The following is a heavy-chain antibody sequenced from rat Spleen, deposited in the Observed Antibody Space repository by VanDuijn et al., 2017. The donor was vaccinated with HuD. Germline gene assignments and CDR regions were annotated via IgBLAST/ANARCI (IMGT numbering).Heavy chain of an antibody. Sequence: EVELVESGGGLVQPGRSMKLSCAASGFTFSNYGMAWVRQAPTKGLEWVASISPSGGSTYYRDSVKGRFTISRDNAKSTLYLQMDSLRSEDTATYYCSLIGTTTLYVMDAWGQGASVTASS. CDR3: SLIGTTTLYVMDA. D-gene: IGHD1-5*01. CDR1: GFTFSNYG. V-gene: IGHV5-19*01. J-gene: IGHJ4*01. CDR2: ISPSGGST.